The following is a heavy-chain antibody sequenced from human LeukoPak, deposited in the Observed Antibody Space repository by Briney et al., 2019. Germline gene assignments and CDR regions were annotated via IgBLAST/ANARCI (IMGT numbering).Heavy chain of an antibody. V-gene: IGHV3-7*01. J-gene: IGHJ4*02. CDR1: GCTFSSYW. Sequence: PVGSLRLSCAASGCTFSSYWMSWVRQAPGKGLEWVANIKHEGSVKYYVDSVKGRFTISRDNAKNSLYLQTNSLRAEDTAVYYCARGRSWVDYWGQGTLVTVSS. CDR2: IKHEGSVK. D-gene: IGHD2-15*01. CDR3: ARGRSWVDY.